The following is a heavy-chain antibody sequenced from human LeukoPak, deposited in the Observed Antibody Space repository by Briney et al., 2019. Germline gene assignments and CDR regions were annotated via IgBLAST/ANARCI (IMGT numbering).Heavy chain of an antibody. CDR3: ARSKRAPRSYYDY. Sequence: DPSQTLSLTCTASGVSISSGDYYWGWIRQPPEKVLEWIGYTYYSGSTYYNPSLKSLDTLSVDTSKNQFSLELSSVTGADAAVYYCARSKRAPRSYYDYWGQGTLVTVSS. CDR2: TYYSGST. J-gene: IGHJ4*02. CDR1: GVSISSGDYY. V-gene: IGHV4-30-4*01.